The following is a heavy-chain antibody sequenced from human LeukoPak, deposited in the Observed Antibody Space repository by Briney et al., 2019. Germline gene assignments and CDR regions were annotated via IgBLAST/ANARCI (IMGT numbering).Heavy chain of an antibody. V-gene: IGHV4-30-4*08. D-gene: IGHD1-26*01. J-gene: IGHJ4*02. CDR3: ARDEGVGAWAFDY. Sequence: SETLSLTCTVSGGSISSGSYYWSWIRQPPGKGLEWIGYIYYSGSTYYNPSLKSRVTISVDTSKNQFSLKLSSVTAADTAVYYCARDEGVGAWAFDYWGQGTLVTVSS. CDR1: GGSISSGSYY. CDR2: IYYSGST.